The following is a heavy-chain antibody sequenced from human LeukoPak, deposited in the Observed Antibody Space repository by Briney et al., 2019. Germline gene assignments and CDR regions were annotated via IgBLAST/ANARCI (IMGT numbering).Heavy chain of an antibody. CDR1: GFTFNSYA. CDR2: ISSSSNVI. V-gene: IGHV3-48*01. CDR3: ARDRRPLILTGSYYFDY. J-gene: IGHJ4*02. D-gene: IGHD3-9*01. Sequence: PGGSLRLSCAASGFTFNSYAFNWVRQAPGKGLEWVSYISSSSNVIYYTDSVKGRFTISRDNARNLLSLQMNSLRAEDTAVYYCARDRRPLILTGSYYFDYWGQGTLVTVSS.